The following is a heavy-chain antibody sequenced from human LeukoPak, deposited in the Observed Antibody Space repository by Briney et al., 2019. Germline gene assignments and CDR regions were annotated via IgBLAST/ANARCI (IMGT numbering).Heavy chain of an antibody. CDR1: GFTFSSYW. J-gene: IGHJ4*02. V-gene: IGHV3-7*01. D-gene: IGHD4-17*01. CDR2: IKQDGSEK. CDR3: ARGVYYGETPYYFDY. Sequence: GGSLRLSCAASGFTFSSYWMSWVRQAPGKGLEWVANIKQDGSEKYYVDSVKGRFTISRDNAKNSLYLQMNSLRAEDTAVYSCARGVYYGETPYYFDYWGQGTLVPVSS.